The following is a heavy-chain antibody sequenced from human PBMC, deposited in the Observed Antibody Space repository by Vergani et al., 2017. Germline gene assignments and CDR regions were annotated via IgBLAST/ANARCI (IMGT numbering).Heavy chain of an antibody. CDR3: VRTEYCTGIACNTRFDS. Sequence: EVQLVESGGGSVQSGGSLRLSCVASGSSFHTSWMNWVRQVPGKGLMWVACSDEYGNRATYGDFETGRFTISRDNAKTTVFLHMNNLRADDAGVYYCVRTEYCTGIACNTRFDSWGQGALVTVSS. CDR2: SDEYGNRA. V-gene: IGHV3-74*03. CDR1: GSSFHTSW. D-gene: IGHD2-8*02. J-gene: IGHJ5*01.